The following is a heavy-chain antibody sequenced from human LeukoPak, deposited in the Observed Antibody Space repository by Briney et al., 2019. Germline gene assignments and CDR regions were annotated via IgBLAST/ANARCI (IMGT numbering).Heavy chain of an antibody. CDR3: ARGDSSGWYGRYFDY. V-gene: IGHV4-4*02. CDR2: IYHSGST. CDR1: GGSISSSNW. D-gene: IGHD6-19*01. J-gene: IGHJ4*02. Sequence: PSGTLSLTCAVSGGSISSSNWWSWVRQPPGKGLEWIGEIYHSGSTNYNPSLKSRVTISVDKSKNQFSLKLSSVTAADTAVYYCARGDSSGWYGRYFDYWGQGTLVTVSS.